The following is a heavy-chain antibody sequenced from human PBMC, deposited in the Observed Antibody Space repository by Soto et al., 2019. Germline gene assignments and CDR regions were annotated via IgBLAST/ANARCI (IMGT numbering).Heavy chain of an antibody. Sequence: PXGSLRLSCAASGFTFSSYAMSWVRQAPGKGLEWVSAISGSGGSTYYADSVKGRFTISRDNSKNTLYLQMNSLRAEDTAVYYCAKDDIVVVTANNPLGGVIDDPWGQGTLVTVSS. CDR1: GFTFSSYA. D-gene: IGHD2-21*02. CDR2: ISGSGGST. J-gene: IGHJ5*02. V-gene: IGHV3-23*01. CDR3: AKDDIVVVTANNPLGGVIDDP.